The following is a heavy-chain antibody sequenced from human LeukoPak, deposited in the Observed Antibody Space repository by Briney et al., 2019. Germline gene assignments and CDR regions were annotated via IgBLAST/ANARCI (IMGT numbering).Heavy chain of an antibody. CDR3: AKALQPRRHHANWYFQH. Sequence: GGSLRLSCAASGFTFSSYAMSWVRQAPGKGLEWVSAISGSGGSTYYADSVKGRFTISRDNSKNTLYLQMNSLRAEDTAVYYCAKALQPRRHHANWYFQHWGQGTLVTVSS. J-gene: IGHJ1*01. V-gene: IGHV3-23*01. CDR1: GFTFSSYA. D-gene: IGHD4-11*01. CDR2: ISGSGGST.